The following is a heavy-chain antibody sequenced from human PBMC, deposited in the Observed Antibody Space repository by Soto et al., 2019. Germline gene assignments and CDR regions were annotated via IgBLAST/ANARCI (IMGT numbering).Heavy chain of an antibody. V-gene: IGHV3-48*04. Sequence: EVLMVQSGGGLVQPGGSLRLSCAASGFSLRSYNMDWVRQAPGKGLEWVSHISVSSSPIYYADSVKGRFTVSRDDAKNALYLKMNSLRAEDTAVYDCAICCSDDGCWLVTWGQGTPVAVSS. CDR3: AICCSDDGCWLVT. CDR2: ISVSSSPI. CDR1: GFSLRSYN. D-gene: IGHD6-19*01. J-gene: IGHJ5*02.